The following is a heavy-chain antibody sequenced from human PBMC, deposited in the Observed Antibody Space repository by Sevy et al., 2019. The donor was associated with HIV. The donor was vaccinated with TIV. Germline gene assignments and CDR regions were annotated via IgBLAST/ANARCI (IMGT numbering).Heavy chain of an antibody. V-gene: IGHV4-34*01. CDR3: AKGLKLKQVFTTVPPSWFFDL. D-gene: IGHD1-1*01. CDR2: TDHNGLT. CDR1: GGSFTGNH. Sequence: SETLSLTCAVYGGSFTGNHWTWIRQPPGKGLEWIGETDHNGLTNYNPSLKSRVTISVDTSKRQFSLRLDSVTAADTAVYYCAKGLKLKQVFTTVPPSWFFDLWGRGTLVTVSS. J-gene: IGHJ2*01.